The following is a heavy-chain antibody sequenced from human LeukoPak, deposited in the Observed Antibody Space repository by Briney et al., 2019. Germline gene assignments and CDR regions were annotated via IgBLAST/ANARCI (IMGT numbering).Heavy chain of an antibody. Sequence: PGGSLRLSCAASGFIFSSYWMTWVRQAPGKGLEWVANIKQAGSENSYVDSVKGRFTISRDNAKNSLYLQMNSLRAEDTAVYYCARNAYYYDAFDIWGQGTMVTVSS. D-gene: IGHD3-10*01. V-gene: IGHV3-7*01. CDR1: GFIFSSYW. CDR2: IKQAGSEN. CDR3: ARNAYYYDAFDI. J-gene: IGHJ3*02.